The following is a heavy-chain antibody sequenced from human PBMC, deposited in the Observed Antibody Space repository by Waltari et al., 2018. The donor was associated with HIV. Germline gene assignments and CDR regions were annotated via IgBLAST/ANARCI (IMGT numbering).Heavy chain of an antibody. D-gene: IGHD6-19*01. J-gene: IGHJ4*02. V-gene: IGHV1-69*01. Sequence: GKKPGSSVKVSCKASGGTFSSYAISWVRQAPGQGLEWMGGIIPIFGTANYAQKFQGRVTITADESTSTAYMELSSLRSEDTAVYYCARDQGIAVAGAFDYWGQGTLVTVSS. CDR1: GGTFSSYA. CDR2: IIPIFGTA. CDR3: ARDQGIAVAGAFDY.